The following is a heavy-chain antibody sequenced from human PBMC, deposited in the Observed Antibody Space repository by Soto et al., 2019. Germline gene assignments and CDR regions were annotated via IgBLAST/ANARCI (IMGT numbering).Heavy chain of an antibody. CDR1: GGSISSGGYY. V-gene: IGHV4-31*03. CDR3: ARAAHYSSPFRWFDP. J-gene: IGHJ5*02. CDR2: IYYSGST. D-gene: IGHD6-13*01. Sequence: QVQLQESGPGLVKPSQTLSLTCTVSGGSISSGGYYWSWIRQHPGKGLEWIGYIYYSGSTYYNPSLKSRVTVSVDTAKNQFSLKLSSVTAADTAVYYCARAAHYSSPFRWFDPWGQGTLVTVSS.